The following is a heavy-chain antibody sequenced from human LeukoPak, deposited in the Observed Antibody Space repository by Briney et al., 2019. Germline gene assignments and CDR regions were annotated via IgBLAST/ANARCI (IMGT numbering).Heavy chain of an antibody. V-gene: IGHV3-53*01. D-gene: IGHD6-13*01. CDR3: ARETDIAAAGNFDY. CDR2: IYSGGST. CDR1: GFTVSSNY. J-gene: IGHJ4*02. Sequence: GGSLRLSCAASGFTVSSNYMSWVRQAPGKGLEWVSVIYSGGSTYYADSVKGRFTISRDNSKNTLYLQMNSLRAEDTAVYYCARETDIAAAGNFDYWGQGTQVTVSS.